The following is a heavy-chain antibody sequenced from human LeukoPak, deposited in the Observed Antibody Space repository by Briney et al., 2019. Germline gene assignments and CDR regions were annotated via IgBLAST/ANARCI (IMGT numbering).Heavy chain of an antibody. J-gene: IGHJ4*02. CDR1: GFTFSSQA. Sequence: GGTLRLSCAASGFTFSSQAMSWVRQTPGKGLEWVSSIDGSSSHIYYADSVKGRFTISRDNSKNTMYLQVNSLRAEDTAVYYFARVSPSFVSWGQGTLVTVSS. V-gene: IGHV3-23*01. CDR3: ARVSPSFVS. CDR2: IDGSSSHI.